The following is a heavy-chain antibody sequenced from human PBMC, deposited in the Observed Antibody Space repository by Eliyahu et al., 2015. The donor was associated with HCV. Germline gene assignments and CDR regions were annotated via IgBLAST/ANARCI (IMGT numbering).Heavy chain of an antibody. V-gene: IGHV4-34*01. J-gene: IGHJ6*02. Sequence: YGGSFSGYYWSWIRQPPGKGLEWIGEINHSGSTNYNPFLKSRVTISVDTSKNQFSLKLSSVTAADTAVYYCARAERFLEYYYYYYGMDVWGQGTTVTVSS. CDR1: GGSFSGYY. CDR2: INHSGST. D-gene: IGHD3-3*01. CDR3: ARAERFLEYYYYYYGMDV.